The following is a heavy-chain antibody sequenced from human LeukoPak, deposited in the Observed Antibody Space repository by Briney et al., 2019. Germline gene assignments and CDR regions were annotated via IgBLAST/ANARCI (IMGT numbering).Heavy chain of an antibody. D-gene: IGHD3-10*01. CDR1: GDSITRSRSYF. Sequence: SETLSLTCTVSGDSITRSRSYFWGWIRQPPGKGPEWIGSIYYSISTYYNPSLKSRLAISVDTSKNQFSLRLSSVTAADTAVYYCARLFSYGSGSYYPNFDYWGQGTLVTVSS. CDR2: IYYSIST. J-gene: IGHJ4*02. CDR3: ARLFSYGSGSYYPNFDY. V-gene: IGHV4-39*07.